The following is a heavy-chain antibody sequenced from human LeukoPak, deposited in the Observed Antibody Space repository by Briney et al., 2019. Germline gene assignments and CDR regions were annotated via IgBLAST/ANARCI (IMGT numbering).Heavy chain of an antibody. CDR3: ARGGAVAVLYYFDY. D-gene: IGHD6-19*01. Sequence: GRSLRLSCAASGFTFSSYAMHWVRQAPGKGLEWVAVISYDGSNKYYADSVKGRFTISRDNSKNTLYLQMNSLRAEDTAVYYCARGGAVAVLYYFDYWGQGTLVTVSS. V-gene: IGHV3-30-3*01. CDR2: ISYDGSNK. CDR1: GFTFSSYA. J-gene: IGHJ4*02.